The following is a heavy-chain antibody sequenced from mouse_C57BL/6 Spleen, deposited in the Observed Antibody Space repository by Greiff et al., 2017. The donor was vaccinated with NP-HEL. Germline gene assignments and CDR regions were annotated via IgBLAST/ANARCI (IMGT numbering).Heavy chain of an antibody. CDR3: AREGGLEYFDV. D-gene: IGHD3-1*01. Sequence: EVKVVESEGGLVQPGSSMKLSCTASGFTFSDYYMAWVRQVPEKGLEWVANINYDGSSTYYLDSVKSRFIISRDNAKNILYLQMSRLKSEDTATYYCAREGGLEYFDVWGTGTTVTVSS. CDR2: INYDGSST. CDR1: GFTFSDYY. V-gene: IGHV5-16*01. J-gene: IGHJ1*03.